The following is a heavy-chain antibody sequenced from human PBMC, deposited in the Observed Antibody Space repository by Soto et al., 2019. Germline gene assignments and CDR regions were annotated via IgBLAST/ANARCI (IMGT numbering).Heavy chain of an antibody. CDR3: LTALREPTRDFDY. Sequence: EVQLVESGGGLVQPGGSLKLSCAASGFSFSGSTMHWVRQASGRGLAWVGRIRSKANSYATAYGASLKGRFSIFRDDTKNTAYLQKNSLKSEDTAMYYCLTALREPTRDFDYWGQGTLVTVSS. J-gene: IGHJ4*02. V-gene: IGHV3-73*02. CDR2: IRSKANSYAT. CDR1: GFSFSGST. D-gene: IGHD5-12*01.